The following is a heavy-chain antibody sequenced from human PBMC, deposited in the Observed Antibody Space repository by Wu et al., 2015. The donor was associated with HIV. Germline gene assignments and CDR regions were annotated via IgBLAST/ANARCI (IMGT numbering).Heavy chain of an antibody. V-gene: IGHV1-2*02. Sequence: QVQLAQSGAEVKKPGASVSVSCQTSGYTFTDHYIHWVRQAPGQGLEWMGWIRPDSGATHYAEKFQDRVTLTRDASINTAYMQLNRLRSDDTAVYFCARDLGNDFAVRGYYWYMDVWGRGTAITVSS. CDR1: GYTFTDHY. CDR2: IRPDSGAT. J-gene: IGHJ6*03. D-gene: IGHD3/OR15-3a*01. CDR3: ARDLGNDFAVRGYYWYMDV.